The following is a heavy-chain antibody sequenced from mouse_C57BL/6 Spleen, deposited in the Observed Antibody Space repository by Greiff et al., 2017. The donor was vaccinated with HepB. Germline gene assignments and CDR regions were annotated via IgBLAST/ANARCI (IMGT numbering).Heavy chain of an antibody. CDR2: INSGSSTI. J-gene: IGHJ3*01. CDR1: GFTFSDYG. CDR3: ARTDFYYGSSGFAY. Sequence: EVQLQESGGGLVKPGGSLKLSCAASGFTFSDYGMHWVRQAPEKGLEWVAYINSGSSTIYYADTVKGRFTISRDNAKNTLFLQMTSLRSEDTAMYYCARTDFYYGSSGFAYWGQGTLVTVSA. V-gene: IGHV5-17*01. D-gene: IGHD1-1*01.